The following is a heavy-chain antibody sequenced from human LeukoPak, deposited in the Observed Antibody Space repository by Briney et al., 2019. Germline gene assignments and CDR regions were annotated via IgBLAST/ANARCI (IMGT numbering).Heavy chain of an antibody. Sequence: GASVKVSCKASGYTFTGYYMHWVRQAPGQGLEWMGWINPNSGGTNYAQKFQGRVTMTRDTSISTAYMELSRLRSDDTAVYYCARDREWLRRGPDAFDIWGQGTMVTVSS. CDR2: INPNSGGT. J-gene: IGHJ3*02. V-gene: IGHV1-2*02. D-gene: IGHD5-12*01. CDR1: GYTFTGYY. CDR3: ARDREWLRRGPDAFDI.